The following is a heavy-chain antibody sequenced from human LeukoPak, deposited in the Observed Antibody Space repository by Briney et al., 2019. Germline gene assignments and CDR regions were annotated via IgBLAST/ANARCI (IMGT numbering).Heavy chain of an antibody. J-gene: IGHJ6*03. CDR1: GGTFSSYA. D-gene: IGHD6-13*01. V-gene: IGHV1-69*05. CDR3: ARCPQSSSWYYYMDV. CDR2: IIPIFGTA. Sequence: SVKVSCKASGGTFSSYAISWVRQAPGQGLEWMGGIIPIFGTANYAQKFQGRVTITTDESTSTAYMELSSLRSEDTAVYYCARCPQSSSWYYYMDVWGQGTLVTVSS.